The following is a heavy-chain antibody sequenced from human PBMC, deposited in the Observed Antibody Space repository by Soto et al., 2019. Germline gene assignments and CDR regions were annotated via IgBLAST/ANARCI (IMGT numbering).Heavy chain of an antibody. Sequence: ASVKVSCKASGYTFTNYAIHCVRQGPGQRLEWMGWINAGNAKTKYSQKFQGRVTISRDTSASTAYMELSSLRSEDTAVYYCARDGAVAGNTNFDYWGQGTLVTVSS. J-gene: IGHJ4*02. CDR2: INAGNAKT. V-gene: IGHV1-3*01. CDR3: ARDGAVAGNTNFDY. CDR1: GYTFTNYA. D-gene: IGHD6-19*01.